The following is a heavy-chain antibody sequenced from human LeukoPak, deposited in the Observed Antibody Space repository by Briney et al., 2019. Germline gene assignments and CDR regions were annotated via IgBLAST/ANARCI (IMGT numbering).Heavy chain of an antibody. CDR2: INHSGST. CDR1: GGSFSGYY. J-gene: IGHJ6*03. CDR3: ARRPGYYYDSSGHYPKAMDV. D-gene: IGHD3-22*01. Sequence: SETLSLTCAVYGGSFSGYYWSWIRQPPGKGLEWIGEINHSGSTNYNPSLKSRVTISVDTSKNQFSLKLSSVTAADTAVYYCARRPGYYYDSSGHYPKAMDVWGKGTTVTVSS. V-gene: IGHV4-34*01.